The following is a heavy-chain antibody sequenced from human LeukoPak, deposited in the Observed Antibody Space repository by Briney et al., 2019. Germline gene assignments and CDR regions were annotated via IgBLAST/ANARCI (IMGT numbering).Heavy chain of an antibody. V-gene: IGHV3-30*02. CDR2: IRYDGSNK. D-gene: IGHD2-2*01. Sequence: GGSLRLSCAASGFTFSSYGMHWVRQAPGKGLEWVAFIRYDGSNKYYADSVKGRFTISRDNSKNTLCLQMNSLRAEDTAVYYCAKDPWNLGYCSSTSCYVRDRNYYGMDVWGQGTTVTVSS. J-gene: IGHJ6*02. CDR1: GFTFSSYG. CDR3: AKDPWNLGYCSSTSCYVRDRNYYGMDV.